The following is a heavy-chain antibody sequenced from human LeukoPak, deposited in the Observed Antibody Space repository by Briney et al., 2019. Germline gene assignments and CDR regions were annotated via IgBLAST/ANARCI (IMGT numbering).Heavy chain of an antibody. V-gene: IGHV3-30*02. CDR3: AKGIAVAGTELAD. Sequence: GGSLRLSCAASGFTFSSYAMHWVRQAPGKGLEWVSFIRYDGSIKNYADSVEGRFTISRDNSKNTLYLQMNSLRAEDTAVYYCAKGIAVAGTELADWGQGTLVTVSS. J-gene: IGHJ4*02. CDR2: IRYDGSIK. CDR1: GFTFSSYA. D-gene: IGHD6-19*01.